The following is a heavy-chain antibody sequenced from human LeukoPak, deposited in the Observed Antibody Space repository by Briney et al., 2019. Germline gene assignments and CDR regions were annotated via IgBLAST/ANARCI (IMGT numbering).Heavy chain of an antibody. J-gene: IGHJ4*02. Sequence: TGGSLRLSCAAPGFTVSSNYINWVRQAPGKGLEWVSVIYSGGSTYYADSVKGRFTISRDNSKNTLYLQMNSLRAEDTAVYYCARGSNPYYFDYWGQGTWSPSPQ. CDR1: GFTVSSNY. CDR3: ARGSNPYYFDY. CDR2: IYSGGST. V-gene: IGHV3-66*01.